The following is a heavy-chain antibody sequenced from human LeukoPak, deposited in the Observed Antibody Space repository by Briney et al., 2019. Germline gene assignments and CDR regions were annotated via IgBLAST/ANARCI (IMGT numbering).Heavy chain of an antibody. CDR3: AKSPDGYKPYYYDH. Sequence: GGSLRLSCTASAFSFSIYAMSWLRQAPGKGLEWVSGISASAGFTYYADSVKGRFTISRDNSKSTLYLQMNSQRAEDTAVYYCAKSPDGYKPYYYDHWGQGTLVTVSS. J-gene: IGHJ5*02. D-gene: IGHD5-24*01. CDR2: ISASAGFT. V-gene: IGHV3-23*01. CDR1: AFSFSIYA.